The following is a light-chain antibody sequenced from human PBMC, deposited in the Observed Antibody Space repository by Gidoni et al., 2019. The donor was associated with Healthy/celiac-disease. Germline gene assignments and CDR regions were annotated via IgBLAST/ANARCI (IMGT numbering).Light chain of an antibody. V-gene: IGLV1-47*01. J-gene: IGLJ3*02. CDR3: AAWDDSLSGPV. CDR1: SSNIVSNY. Sequence: QSVLTHPPSASGTPGQRVTISCSGSSSNIVSNYVYWYQQLPGTAPKLLIYRNNQRPSRVPDRFSGSKSGTSASLAISGLRSEDEADYYCAAWDDSLSGPVFGGGTKLTVL. CDR2: RNN.